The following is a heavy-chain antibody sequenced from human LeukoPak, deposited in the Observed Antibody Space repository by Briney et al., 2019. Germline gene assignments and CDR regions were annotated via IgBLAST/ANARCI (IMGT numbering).Heavy chain of an antibody. CDR1: GFTFSSYW. Sequence: GGSLRLSCAASGFTFSSYWMSWVRQAPGKGLEWVANIKQDGSEKYYVDSVKGRFTISRDNAKNSLYLQMNSLRAEDTAVYYCARRGRVGPRHYYYYYYMDVWGKGTTVTVSS. V-gene: IGHV3-7*01. CDR3: ARRGRVGPRHYYYYYYMDV. CDR2: IKQDGSEK. D-gene: IGHD1-26*01. J-gene: IGHJ6*03.